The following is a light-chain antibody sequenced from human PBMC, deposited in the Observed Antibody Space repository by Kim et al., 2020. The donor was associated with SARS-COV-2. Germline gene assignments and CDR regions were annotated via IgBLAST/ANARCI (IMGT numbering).Light chain of an antibody. Sequence: QSALTQPRSVSGSPGQSVTISCTGTGKDVGGYNYVSWYQHHPGKAPKLLIYDVTKRPSGVPDRFYGSKFDNTASLTISRLQPEDEADYYCCSYAVTYTLVFGGGTKVTVL. CDR2: DVT. V-gene: IGLV2-11*01. CDR1: GKDVGGYNY. J-gene: IGLJ3*02. CDR3: CSYAVTYTLV.